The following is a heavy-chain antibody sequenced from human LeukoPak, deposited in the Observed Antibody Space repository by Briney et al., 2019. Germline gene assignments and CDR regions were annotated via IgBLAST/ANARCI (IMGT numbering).Heavy chain of an antibody. V-gene: IGHV3-66*01. CDR1: EFSVGSNY. CDR2: IYSGGST. D-gene: IGHD6-13*01. Sequence: GGSLRLSCAASEFSVGSNYMTWVRQAPGKGLEWVSLIYSGGSTYYADSVKGRFTISRDNSKNTLYLQMNSLRAEDTAVYYCARDSLGRSHFDYWGQGTLVTVSS. J-gene: IGHJ4*02. CDR3: ARDSLGRSHFDY.